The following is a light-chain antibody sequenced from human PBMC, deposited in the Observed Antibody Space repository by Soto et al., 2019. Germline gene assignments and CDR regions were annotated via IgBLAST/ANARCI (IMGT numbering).Light chain of an antibody. J-gene: IGKJ2*01. CDR1: QSIDKW. CDR3: QHYNCSPYA. V-gene: IGKV1-5*01. Sequence: DIQMTQSPSPLSASVGDRVTITCRASQSIDKWLAWYQQKPGNAPQLLIYDASRVKTGVPSRFSARGSGTECTLTIDSLQADDFATYCCQHYNCSPYAFGPGTKVEIK. CDR2: DAS.